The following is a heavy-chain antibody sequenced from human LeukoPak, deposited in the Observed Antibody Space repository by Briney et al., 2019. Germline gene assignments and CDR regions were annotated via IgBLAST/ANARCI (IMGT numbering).Heavy chain of an antibody. CDR3: AKVGGSGSYYLMGY. D-gene: IGHD3-10*01. CDR2: ISGSGGST. CDR1: GFTFSGYA. V-gene: IGHV3-23*01. J-gene: IGHJ4*02. Sequence: PGGSLRLSCAASGFTFSGYAMSWVRQAPGKGLEWVSAISGSGGSTYYADSVKGRFTISRDNSKNTLYLQMNSLRAEDTAVYYCAKVGGSGSYYLMGYWGQGTLVTVSS.